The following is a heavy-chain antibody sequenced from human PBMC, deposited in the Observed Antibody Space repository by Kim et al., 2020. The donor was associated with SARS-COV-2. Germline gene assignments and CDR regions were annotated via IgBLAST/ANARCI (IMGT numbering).Heavy chain of an antibody. CDR3: ARYRAPTLRYFDWTQYWYFDL. CDR2: IYYSGST. V-gene: IGHV4-31*03. Sequence: SETLSLTCTVSGGSISSGGYYWSWIRQHPGKGLEWIGYIYYSGSTYYNPSLKSRVTISVDTSKNQFSLKLSSVTAADTAVYYCARYRAPTLRYFDWTQYWYFDLWGRGTLVTVSS. J-gene: IGHJ2*01. CDR1: GGSISSGGYY. D-gene: IGHD3-9*01.